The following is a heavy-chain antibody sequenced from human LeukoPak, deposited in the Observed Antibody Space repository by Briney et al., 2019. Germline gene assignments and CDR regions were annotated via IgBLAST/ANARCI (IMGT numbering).Heavy chain of an antibody. D-gene: IGHD1-1*01. CDR1: GFTFSSYW. J-gene: IGHJ4*02. Sequence: GGSLRLSCAASGFTFSSYWMNWARQAPGKGLEWVASINHNGNVNYYVDSVKGRFTISRDNAKNSLYLQMSNLRAEDTAVYFCARGYRDSYNWNVPFDYWGQGTLVTVSS. V-gene: IGHV3-7*03. CDR3: ARGYRDSYNWNVPFDY. CDR2: INHNGNVN.